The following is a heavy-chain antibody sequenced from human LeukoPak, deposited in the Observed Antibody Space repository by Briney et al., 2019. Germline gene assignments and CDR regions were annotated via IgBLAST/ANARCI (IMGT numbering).Heavy chain of an antibody. CDR3: ATNPLYYDSSGYPNWFDP. D-gene: IGHD3-22*01. Sequence: EASVKVSCKVSGYTLTELSMHWVRQAPGKGLEWMGGFDPEDGETIYAQKFQGRVTMTEDTSTDTAYMEPSSLRSEDTAVYYCATNPLYYDSSGYPNWFDPWGQGTLVTVSS. V-gene: IGHV1-24*01. CDR2: FDPEDGET. J-gene: IGHJ5*02. CDR1: GYTLTELS.